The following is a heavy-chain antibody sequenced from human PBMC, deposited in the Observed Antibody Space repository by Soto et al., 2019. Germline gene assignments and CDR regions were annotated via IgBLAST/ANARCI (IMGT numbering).Heavy chain of an antibody. CDR3: ARDRYGDPLWGQDDFDY. Sequence: EAQLLESGGGLVQPGGSLRLSCAASGFTFSNYAMSWVRQAPGKGLEWVSAISGSGDSTYYADSVKGRFTISRDNSKNKLYLQMNSLRAEDTAIYYCARDRYGDPLWGQDDFDYWGQGTLVTVSA. D-gene: IGHD2-21*02. CDR2: ISGSGDST. V-gene: IGHV3-23*01. J-gene: IGHJ4*02. CDR1: GFTFSNYA.